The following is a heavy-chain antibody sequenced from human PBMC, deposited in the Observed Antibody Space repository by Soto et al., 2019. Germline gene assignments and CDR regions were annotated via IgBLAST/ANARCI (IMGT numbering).Heavy chain of an antibody. CDR2: ISWNSGSI. V-gene: IGHV3-9*01. J-gene: IGHJ4*02. CDR1: GFTFDDYA. D-gene: IGHD6-19*01. CDR3: AKDNGAVAGNFDY. Sequence: GGSLRLSCAASGFTFDDYAMHWVRQAPGKGLEWVSGISWNSGSIGYADSVKGRFTISRDNAKNSLYLQMNSLRAEDTALYYCAKDNGAVAGNFDYWGQGTLVTVSS.